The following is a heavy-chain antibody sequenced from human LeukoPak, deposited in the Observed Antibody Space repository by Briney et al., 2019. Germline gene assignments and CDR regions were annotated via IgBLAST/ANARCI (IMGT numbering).Heavy chain of an antibody. CDR1: GGSISNYY. V-gene: IGHV4-59*01. D-gene: IGHD2-2*02. CDR2: IFYSGST. J-gene: IGHJ4*02. CDR3: ARGFCSNTRCYKEMATILPDY. Sequence: SETLSLTCTVSGGSISNYYWTWIRQPSGKGLEWIGYIFYSGSTNYNPSLKSRVTISVDTSKNQFSLKLSSVTAADTAVYYCARGFCSNTRCYKEMATILPDYWGQGTLVTVSS.